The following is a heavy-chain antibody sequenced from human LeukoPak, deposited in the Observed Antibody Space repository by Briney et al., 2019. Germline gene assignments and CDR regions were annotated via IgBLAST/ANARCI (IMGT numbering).Heavy chain of an antibody. CDR1: GITVSSNY. D-gene: IGHD3-22*01. CDR3: AKDGLAHYDSSGFYRFGY. Sequence: GGSLRLSCAASGITVSSNYMIWVRQVPGKGLEWVSVIYICGTTYYADSVKGRFTISRDNSKNTLYLQMNSLRAEDAAVYYCAKDGLAHYDSSGFYRFGYWGQGTLVTVSS. J-gene: IGHJ4*02. V-gene: IGHV3-66*01. CDR2: IYICGTT.